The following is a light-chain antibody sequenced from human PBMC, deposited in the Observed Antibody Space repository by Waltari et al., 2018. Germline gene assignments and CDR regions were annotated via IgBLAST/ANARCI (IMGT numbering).Light chain of an antibody. V-gene: IGLV2-14*03. CDR2: DVT. CDR1: GSDVGGYNY. Sequence: QSALTQPASASGSPGQSIPIPCSGTGSDVGGYNYVSWYQQHPGKAPKVIIYDVTNRPSGLSDRFSGSKSGNTASLTISGLQAEDEADYYCSSYTTTRVIFGGGTKLTVL. CDR3: SSYTTTRVI. J-gene: IGLJ2*01.